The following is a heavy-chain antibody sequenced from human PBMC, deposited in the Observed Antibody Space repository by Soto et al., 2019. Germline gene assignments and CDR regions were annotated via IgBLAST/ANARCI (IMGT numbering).Heavy chain of an antibody. D-gene: IGHD6-19*01. Sequence: ASETLSLTCTVSGGSISSSSYYWGWIRKPPGKGLEWIGSIYYSGSTYYNPSLKSRVTISVDTSKNQFSLKLSSVTAADTAVYYCARRGYSSGWLDYWGQGTLVTVSS. CDR3: ARRGYSSGWLDY. V-gene: IGHV4-39*01. J-gene: IGHJ4*02. CDR1: GGSISSSSYY. CDR2: IYYSGST.